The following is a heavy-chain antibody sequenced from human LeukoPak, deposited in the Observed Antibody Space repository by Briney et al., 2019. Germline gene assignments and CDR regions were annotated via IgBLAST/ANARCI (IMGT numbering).Heavy chain of an antibody. CDR2: ISAYNGNT. Sequence: ASVKVSCKASGGTFSSYAISWVRQAPGQGLEWMGWISAYNGNTNYAQKLQGRVTMTTDTSTSTAYMELRSLRSDDTAVYYCARGRHPDDDILTGYYTDYYYYYMDVWGKGTTVTVSS. CDR3: ARGRHPDDDILTGYYTDYYYYYMDV. CDR1: GGTFSSYA. J-gene: IGHJ6*03. V-gene: IGHV1-18*01. D-gene: IGHD3-9*01.